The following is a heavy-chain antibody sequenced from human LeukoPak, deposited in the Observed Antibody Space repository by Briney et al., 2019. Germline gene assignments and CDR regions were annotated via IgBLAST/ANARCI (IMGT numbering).Heavy chain of an antibody. CDR2: ISASGGTT. CDR1: GFTFSNSA. V-gene: IGHV3-23*01. D-gene: IGHD5-12*01. J-gene: IGHJ4*02. CDR3: AKDTRYDYYFDY. Sequence: PGRSLRLSCAASGFTFSNSAMNWVRQAPGKGLEWVSGISASGGTTYYAGSVKGRFTISRDNSKNMLHLQMNSLRAEDTAVYYCAKDTRYDYYFDYWGQGTLVTVSS.